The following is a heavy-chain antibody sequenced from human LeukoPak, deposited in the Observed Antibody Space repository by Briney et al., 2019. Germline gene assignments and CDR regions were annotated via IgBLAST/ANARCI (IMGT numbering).Heavy chain of an antibody. Sequence: ASVKVSCKVSGYTFTSYAMHWVRQAPGQRLEWMGWINAGNGNTKYSQKFQGRVTITRDTSASTAYMELSSLRSEDTAVYYCARGLSVRGQWLAYFDYWGQGTLVTVSS. CDR1: GYTFTSYA. V-gene: IGHV1-3*01. D-gene: IGHD6-19*01. J-gene: IGHJ4*02. CDR2: INAGNGNT. CDR3: ARGLSVRGQWLAYFDY.